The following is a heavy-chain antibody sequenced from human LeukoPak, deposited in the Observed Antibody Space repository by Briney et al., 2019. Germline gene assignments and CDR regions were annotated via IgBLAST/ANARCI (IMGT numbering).Heavy chain of an antibody. J-gene: IGHJ4*02. Sequence: SETLSLTCTVSGGSISTYYWTWIRQPPGKGLEWIGYIYYTGTANYNPSLKSRVTISVDTSKNQFSLKLSSVTAADTAVYYCARTGSWYYYFDYWGQGALVTVSS. CDR2: IYYTGTA. V-gene: IGHV4-59*01. D-gene: IGHD6-13*01. CDR3: ARTGSWYYYFDY. CDR1: GGSISTYY.